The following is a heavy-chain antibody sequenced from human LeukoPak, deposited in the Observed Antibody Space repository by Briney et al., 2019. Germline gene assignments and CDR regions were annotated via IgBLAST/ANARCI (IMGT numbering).Heavy chain of an antibody. CDR2: INPSGGST. J-gene: IGHJ4*02. D-gene: IGHD4-17*01. CDR3: ARAPIGDYYVDY. V-gene: IGHV1-46*01. CDR1: GYTFTSYY. Sequence: ASVKVSCKASGYTFTSYYMHWVRQAPGQGLEWMGIINPSGGSTSYAQKFQGRVTMTRDTSTGTVYMELSSLRSEDTAVYYCARAPIGDYYVDYWGQGTLVTVSS.